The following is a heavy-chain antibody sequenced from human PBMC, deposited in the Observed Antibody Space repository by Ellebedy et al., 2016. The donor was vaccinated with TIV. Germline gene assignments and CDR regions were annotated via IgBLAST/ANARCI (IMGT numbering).Heavy chain of an antibody. V-gene: IGHV3-21*01. CDR1: GFTFSSYS. CDR2: ISISSSYI. D-gene: IGHD2-8*01. Sequence: PGGSLRLSCAASGFTFSSYSMNWVRQAPGKGLEWVSSISISSSYIYYAASVKGRFTISRDNAKNSLFLQMNSLRAEDTAVYYWARDASPDASMVYYFDYWGQGTLVTVSS. J-gene: IGHJ4*02. CDR3: ARDASPDASMVYYFDY.